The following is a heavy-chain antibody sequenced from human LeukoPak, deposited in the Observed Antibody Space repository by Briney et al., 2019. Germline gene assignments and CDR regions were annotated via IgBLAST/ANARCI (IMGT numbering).Heavy chain of an antibody. CDR1: GGSISSYY. Sequence: SETLSLTCTVSGGSISSYYWSWIRQPPGKGLEWIGYIYYSGSTHYNPSLKSRVTISVDTSKNQFSLKLSSVTAADTAVYYCARGLVDIVATIPRMYYFDYWGQGTLVTVSS. V-gene: IGHV4-59*08. D-gene: IGHD5-12*01. J-gene: IGHJ4*02. CDR3: ARGLVDIVATIPRMYYFDY. CDR2: IYYSGST.